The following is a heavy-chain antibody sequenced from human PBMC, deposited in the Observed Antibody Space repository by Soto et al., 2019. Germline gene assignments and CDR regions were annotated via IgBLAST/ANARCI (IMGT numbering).Heavy chain of an antibody. CDR1: GFTFSSYA. J-gene: IGHJ4*02. V-gene: IGHV3-30-3*01. CDR3: AREAVTASPFDY. D-gene: IGHD2-21*02. Sequence: QVQLVESGGGVVQPGRSLRLSCAASGFTFSSYAMHWVRKAPGKGLEWVAVISYDGSNKYYADSVKGRFTISRDNSKNTLYLQMNSLRAEDTAVYYCAREAVTASPFDYWGQGTLVTVSS. CDR2: ISYDGSNK.